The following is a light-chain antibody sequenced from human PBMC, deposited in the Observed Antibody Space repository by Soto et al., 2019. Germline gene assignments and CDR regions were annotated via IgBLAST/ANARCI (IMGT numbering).Light chain of an antibody. CDR1: QSLSYW. CDR2: KAS. Sequence: DIQMTQSPSTLSASIGDRVTITCRASQSLSYWLAWYQHKPGKAPNLLIYKASALKSGVPSRFSGSGSGTEFTLTISSLQPDDFATYYCQQYNSYPLTFGGGTKVDIK. CDR3: QQYNSYPLT. V-gene: IGKV1-5*03. J-gene: IGKJ4*01.